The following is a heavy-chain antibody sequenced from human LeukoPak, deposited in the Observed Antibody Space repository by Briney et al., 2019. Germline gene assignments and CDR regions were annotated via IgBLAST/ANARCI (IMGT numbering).Heavy chain of an antibody. CDR3: AKDRDYYDILSPLDY. V-gene: IGHV3-30*18. D-gene: IGHD3-9*01. CDR2: ISYDGSNK. Sequence: GGSLRLSCAASGFTFSSYGMHWVRQAPGKGLEWVAVISYDGSNKYYADSVKGRFTISRDNSKNTLYLQMNSLRAEDTAVYYCAKDRDYYDILSPLDYWGQGTLVTVSS. CDR1: GFTFSSYG. J-gene: IGHJ4*02.